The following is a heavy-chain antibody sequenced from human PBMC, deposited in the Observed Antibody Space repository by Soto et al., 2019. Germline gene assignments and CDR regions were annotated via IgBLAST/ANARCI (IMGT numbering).Heavy chain of an antibody. CDR3: ARGTDYVWGSYRHTYGRHLFDI. CDR1: GYSFTSYG. CDR2: ISAYNGNT. D-gene: IGHD3-16*02. V-gene: IGHV1-18*01. Sequence: QVQVVQSGAEVKKPGASVKVSCKSSGYSFTSYGISWVRQAPGQGLEWMGWISAYNGNTNYAQKLQGRVTMTTDTSTSTAYMELRSLRSDDTAVYYCARGTDYVWGSYRHTYGRHLFDIWGQGTMVTVSS. J-gene: IGHJ3*02.